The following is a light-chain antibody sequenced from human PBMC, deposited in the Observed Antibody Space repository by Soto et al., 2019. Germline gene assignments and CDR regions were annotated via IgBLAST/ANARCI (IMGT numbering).Light chain of an antibody. Sequence: QSVLTQPPSASGTPGQRVTISCSGSSSNIGSNPVNWYQQLPGTAPKLLIYGYNRRPSGVPDRFSGSKSGTSASLAISGLQSEYEADYYCAAWDDSLNGSNWVFGGGTQLTVL. CDR1: SSNIGSNP. J-gene: IGLJ3*02. CDR3: AAWDDSLNGSNWV. V-gene: IGLV1-44*01. CDR2: GYN.